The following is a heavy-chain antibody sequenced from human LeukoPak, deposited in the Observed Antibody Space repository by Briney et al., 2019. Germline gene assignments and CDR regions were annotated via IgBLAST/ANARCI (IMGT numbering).Heavy chain of an antibody. J-gene: IGHJ5*02. CDR3: ARVLEWLLSPNRFDP. CDR2: ISAYNGNT. Sequence: GASVKVSCKASGYTFTSYGISWVRQAPGQGLEWMGWISAYNGNTNYAQKLQGRVTMTTDTSTSTAYMELRSLRSDDTAVYYCARVLEWLLSPNRFDPWGQGTLVTVSS. D-gene: IGHD3-3*01. CDR1: GYTFTSYG. V-gene: IGHV1-18*01.